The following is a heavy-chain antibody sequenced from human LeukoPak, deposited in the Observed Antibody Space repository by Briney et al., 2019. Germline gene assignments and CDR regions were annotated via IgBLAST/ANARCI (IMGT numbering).Heavy chain of an antibody. Sequence: PSETLSLTCTVSGGSISSSSYYWGWIRQPPGKGLEWIGSIYYSGSTYYNPSLKSRVTISVDTSKNQFSLKLSSVTAADTAVYYCARGQQWYLIWGQGTLVTVSS. V-gene: IGHV4-39*07. D-gene: IGHD6-19*01. CDR2: IYYSGST. J-gene: IGHJ4*02. CDR3: ARGQQWYLI. CDR1: GGSISSSSYY.